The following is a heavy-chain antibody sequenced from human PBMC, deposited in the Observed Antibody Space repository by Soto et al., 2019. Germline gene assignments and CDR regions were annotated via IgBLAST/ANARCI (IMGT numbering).Heavy chain of an antibody. CDR3: ASVWLQSDDYLDY. J-gene: IGHJ4*02. D-gene: IGHD5-12*01. V-gene: IGHV1-3*01. Sequence: ASVKVSCKASGYSFTSYAIHWMRQAPGQRLEWMGWINAGNGNTKDSQKFQGRVTITADESTSTAYMELSSLRSEDTAVYYCASVWLQSDDYLDYWGQGTLVTVSS. CDR1: GYSFTSYA. CDR2: INAGNGNT.